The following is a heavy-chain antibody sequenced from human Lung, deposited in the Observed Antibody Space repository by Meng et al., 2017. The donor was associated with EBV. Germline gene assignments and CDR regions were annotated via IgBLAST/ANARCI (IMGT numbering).Heavy chain of an antibody. CDR3: ARASYGSGSPLGESWFDP. CDR2: IHSSGST. V-gene: IGHV4-31*03. J-gene: IGHJ5*02. D-gene: IGHD3-10*01. Sequence: LQGSGPGLVKPSQPLSLTCTVSGGSISSGGYYWSWIRQHPGKGLEWIGYIHSSGSTYYNPSLRSRLTISVDTSKNQFSLKLSSVTAADTAVYYCARASYGSGSPLGESWFDPWGQGTLVTVSS. CDR1: GGSISSGGYY.